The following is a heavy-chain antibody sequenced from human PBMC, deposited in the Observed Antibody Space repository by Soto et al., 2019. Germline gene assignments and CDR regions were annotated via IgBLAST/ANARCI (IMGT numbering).Heavy chain of an antibody. V-gene: IGHV1-3*01. CDR1: GYTFTSYT. CDR2: INAGNGRE. D-gene: IGHD3-10*01. J-gene: IGHJ4*02. CDR3: ARGGGWVGEASFDS. Sequence: QVQLEQSGAEVKKPGASVKVSCKTSGYTFTSYTLHWVRQAPGQGLEWMGWINAGNGREKYSQRFQDRVSLSTDKSATTAYMELRSPRSEDTALYYCARGGGWVGEASFDSWGQGTQVTVSS.